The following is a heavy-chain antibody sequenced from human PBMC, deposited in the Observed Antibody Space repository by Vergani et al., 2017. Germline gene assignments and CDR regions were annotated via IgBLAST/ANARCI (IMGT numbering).Heavy chain of an antibody. D-gene: IGHD2/OR15-2a*01. J-gene: IGHJ4*01. V-gene: IGHV3-9*01. CDR1: GFTFQAFA. CDR2: IDRNYGVK. CDR3: VKEKIDLGSYFFDS. Sequence: EVQLVESGGGLVQPGGSLRLSCTASGFTFQAFAFHWVRQVSGRGLEWVSGIDRNYGVKNGNSFEGRFSISRDNSKNTVFLQMHSLRAEDTAIYYCVKEKIDLGSYFFDSWGHGILVTVSS.